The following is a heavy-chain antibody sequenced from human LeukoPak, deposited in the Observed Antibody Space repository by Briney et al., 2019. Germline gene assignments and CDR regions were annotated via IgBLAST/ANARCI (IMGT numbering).Heavy chain of an antibody. CDR3: DKVQFNWGPIDY. CDR2: LDGSGDKT. CDR1: GFTLSNFA. Sequence: RGGSLRLSCAASGFTLSNFAIRWVRQVPGQGLEWVSSLDGSGDKTHYPDSVRGRFTVSRDNSKNTLYLQMNSLRVEDTATYFCDKVQFNWGPIDYWGQGTPVIVSS. J-gene: IGHJ4*02. V-gene: IGHV3-23*01. D-gene: IGHD7-27*01.